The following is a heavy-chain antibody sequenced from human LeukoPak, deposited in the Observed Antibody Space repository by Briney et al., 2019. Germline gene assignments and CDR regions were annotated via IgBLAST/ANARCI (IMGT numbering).Heavy chain of an antibody. CDR1: GGSFSGYY. CDR3: ARRSYNSPFRY. Sequence: SETLSLTCAVYGGSFSGYYWTWIRQPPGKGLEWIGEINHSGSTNYNPSLKSRVTISVDTSKNHFSLNLRSVTAADTAVYYCARRSYNSPFRYWGQGTPVTVSS. D-gene: IGHD5-24*01. CDR2: INHSGST. J-gene: IGHJ4*02. V-gene: IGHV4-34*01.